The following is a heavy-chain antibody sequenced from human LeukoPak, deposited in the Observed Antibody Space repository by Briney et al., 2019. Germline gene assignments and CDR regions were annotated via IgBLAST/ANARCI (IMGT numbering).Heavy chain of an antibody. D-gene: IGHD2-21*01. CDR3: AKRGVVIRVILVGFHREAYYFDS. V-gene: IGHV3-23*01. CDR2: ISGSGGST. J-gene: IGHJ4*02. CDR1: GITLSNYG. Sequence: GGSLRLSCAVSGITLSNYGMSWVRQAPGKGLEWVASISGSGGSTNYADSVKGRFTISRDNPTNTLFLQMNSLRAEDTAVYFCAKRGVVIRVILVGFHREAYYFDSWGQGALVTVSS.